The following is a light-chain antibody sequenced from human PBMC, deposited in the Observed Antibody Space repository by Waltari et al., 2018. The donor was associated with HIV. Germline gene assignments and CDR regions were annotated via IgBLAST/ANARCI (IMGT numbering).Light chain of an antibody. J-gene: IGLJ3*02. Sequence: QSALTQPRSVSGSPGQSVTISCTGTSSDVGGYKYVSWYQQHPAKAPKLMFYDVTKRPSGVPDRFSGSKSVNTASLTISGLEAEDEADYYCCSYAGSYTLVFGGGTKLTVL. CDR1: SSDVGGYKY. CDR3: CSYAGSYTLV. V-gene: IGLV2-11*01. CDR2: DVT.